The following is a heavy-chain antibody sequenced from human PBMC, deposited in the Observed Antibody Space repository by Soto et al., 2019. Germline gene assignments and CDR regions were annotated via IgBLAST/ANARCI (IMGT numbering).Heavy chain of an antibody. CDR3: ARERIFIAAAGIGFYGY. CDR1: GDSVSSNSAA. V-gene: IGHV6-1*01. J-gene: IGHJ4*02. Sequence: SQTLSLTCAISGDSVSSNSAAWNWIRQSPSRGLEWLGRTYYRSKWYNYFSVSVKSRITINPDTSKNQLSLQLNFVTPEDTAVYYCARERIFIAAAGIGFYGYWGQGTLVTVSS. D-gene: IGHD6-13*01. CDR2: TYYRSKWYN.